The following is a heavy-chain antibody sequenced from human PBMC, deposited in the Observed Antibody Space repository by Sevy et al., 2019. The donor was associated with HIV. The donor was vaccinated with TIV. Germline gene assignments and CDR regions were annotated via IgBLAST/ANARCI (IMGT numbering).Heavy chain of an antibody. CDR2: ISAYNGNT. Sequence: ASVKVSCKASGYTFTSYDISWVRQAPGQGLEWMGWISAYNGNTNYAQKLQGRVTMTTDTSTSTAYMELSRLRSDDTAVYYCARALAVAKIGWFDPWGQGTLVTVSS. CDR1: GYTFTSYD. CDR3: ARALAVAKIGWFDP. D-gene: IGHD6-19*01. V-gene: IGHV1-18*01. J-gene: IGHJ5*02.